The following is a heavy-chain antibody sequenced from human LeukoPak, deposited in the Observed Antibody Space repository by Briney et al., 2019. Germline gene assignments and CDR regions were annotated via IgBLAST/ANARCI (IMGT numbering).Heavy chain of an antibody. Sequence: PGGSLRLSCAASGFTFSSYAMSWVRQAPGKGLEWVSAISGSGGSTHYADSVKGRFTISRDNSKNTLYLQMNSLRAGGTAVYYCAKGRDYYGSGSYEFQHWGQGTLVTVSS. CDR3: AKGRDYYGSGSYEFQH. V-gene: IGHV3-23*01. CDR1: GFTFSSYA. D-gene: IGHD3-10*01. J-gene: IGHJ1*01. CDR2: ISGSGGST.